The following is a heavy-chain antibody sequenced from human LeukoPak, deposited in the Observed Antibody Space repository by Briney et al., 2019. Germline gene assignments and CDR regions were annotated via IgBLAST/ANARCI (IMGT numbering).Heavy chain of an antibody. Sequence: GGSLRLSCAASGFTFSNYNMIWVRQAPGKGLEWLSFISGSSTSIQYADSVRGRITISRDNAKNSLFLQINGLKADDSAVYYCVRGHSVYDFLVYWGQGVLVTVSS. CDR1: GFTFSNYN. J-gene: IGHJ4*02. CDR3: VRGHSVYDFLVY. D-gene: IGHD5/OR15-5a*01. CDR2: ISGSSTSI. V-gene: IGHV3-48*01.